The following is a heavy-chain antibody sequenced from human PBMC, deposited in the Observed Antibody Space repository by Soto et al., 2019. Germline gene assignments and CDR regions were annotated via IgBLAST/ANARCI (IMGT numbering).Heavy chain of an antibody. CDR3: AISTNWDFYYDSSGYYGPYYYGMDV. CDR2: IIPILGIA. CDR1: GGTFSSYT. Sequence: ASVKVSCKASGGTFSSYTISWVRQAPGQGLEWMGRIIPILGIANYAQKFQGRVTITADKSTSTAYMELSSLRSEDTAVYYCAISTNWDFYYDSSGYYGPYYYGMDVWGQGTTVTVSS. V-gene: IGHV1-69*02. D-gene: IGHD3-22*01. J-gene: IGHJ6*02.